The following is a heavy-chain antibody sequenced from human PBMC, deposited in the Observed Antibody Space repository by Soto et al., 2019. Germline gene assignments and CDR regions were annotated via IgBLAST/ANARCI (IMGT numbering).Heavy chain of an antibody. CDR3: ARDRGGSYYAIDY. CDR2: ISSSGSTI. Sequence: VGSLRLSCAASGFTFSDYYMSWIRQAPGKELEWVSYISSSGSTIYYADSVKGRFTISRDNAKNSLYLQMNSLRAEDTAVYYCARDRGGSYYAIDYWGQGTLVTVSS. J-gene: IGHJ4*02. V-gene: IGHV3-11*01. D-gene: IGHD1-26*01. CDR1: GFTFSDYY.